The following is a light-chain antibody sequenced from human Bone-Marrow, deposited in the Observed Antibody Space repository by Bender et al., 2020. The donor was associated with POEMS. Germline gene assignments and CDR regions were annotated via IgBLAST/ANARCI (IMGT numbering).Light chain of an antibody. V-gene: IGLV1-47*01. CDR2: RDT. CDR1: SSNIGGNY. Sequence: QSMLTQPPSASGTPGQRVTISCFGSSSNIGGNYVYWYQQLPGTAPKLLIQRDTQRPSGVPDRFSGSKSGNSASLAISGLRSEDEAEYYCAAWDDSLNWVFGGGTKLTVL. CDR3: AAWDDSLNWV. J-gene: IGLJ3*02.